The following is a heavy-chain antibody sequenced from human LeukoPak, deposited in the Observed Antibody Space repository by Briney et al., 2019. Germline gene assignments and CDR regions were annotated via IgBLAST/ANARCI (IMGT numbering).Heavy chain of an antibody. D-gene: IGHD2-2*02. CDR2: INHSGST. Sequence: SETLSLTCAVYGGSFSGYYWSWIRQPPGKGLEWIGEINHSGSTNYNPSLKSRVTISVDTSKNQFSLKLSSVTAADTAVYYCARSDVVVPAAIGGHWFDPWGQGTLVTVSS. CDR3: ARSDVVVPAAIGGHWFDP. J-gene: IGHJ5*02. CDR1: GGSFSGYY. V-gene: IGHV4-34*01.